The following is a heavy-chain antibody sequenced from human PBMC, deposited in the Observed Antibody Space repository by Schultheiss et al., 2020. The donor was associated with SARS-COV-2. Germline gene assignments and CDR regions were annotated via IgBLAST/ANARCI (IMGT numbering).Heavy chain of an antibody. CDR1: GYSISSGYY. CDR2: INHSGST. V-gene: IGHV4-34*01. D-gene: IGHD2-21*01. J-gene: IGHJ3*02. Sequence: SQTLSLTCAVSGYSISSGYYWSWIRQPPGKGLEWIGEINHSGSTNYNPSLKSRVTISVDTSKNQFSLKLSSVTAADTAVYYCARVLEYSFDIWGQGTMVTVSS. CDR3: ARVLEYSFDI.